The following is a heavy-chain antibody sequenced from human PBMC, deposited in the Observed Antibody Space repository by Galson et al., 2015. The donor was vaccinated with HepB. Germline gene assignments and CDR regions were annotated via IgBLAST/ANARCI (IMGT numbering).Heavy chain of an antibody. V-gene: IGHV3-7*01. D-gene: IGHD6-6*01. CDR2: IKQDGSEK. CDR3: ARADIATPHAFDI. Sequence: SLRLSCAASGFTFSSYWMSWVRQAPGKGLEWVANIKQDGSEKYYVDSVKGRFTISRDNAKNSLYLQMNSLRAEDTAVYYCARADIATPHAFDIWGQGTMVTVSS. J-gene: IGHJ3*02. CDR1: GFTFSSYW.